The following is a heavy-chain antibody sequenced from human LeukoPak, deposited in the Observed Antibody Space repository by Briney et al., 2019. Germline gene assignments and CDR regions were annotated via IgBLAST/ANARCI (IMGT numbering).Heavy chain of an antibody. D-gene: IGHD1-14*01. Sequence: SETLTLTCTVSGVSISRYYRSYIRQTPGKRPEYIGYIYYSRRTGDNPSVNNRVTISVDTSKNQFSLKLSSVTAADTAVYYCARSGADRGYYSYMGVWGKGTTVPVSS. CDR3: ARSGADRGYYSYMGV. J-gene: IGHJ6*03. V-gene: IGHV4-59*01. CDR2: IYYSRRT. CDR1: GVSISRYY.